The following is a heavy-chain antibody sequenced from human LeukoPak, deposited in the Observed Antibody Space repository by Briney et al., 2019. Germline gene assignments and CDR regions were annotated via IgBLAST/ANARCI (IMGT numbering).Heavy chain of an antibody. CDR3: AKVPKGDWAFDY. J-gene: IGHJ4*02. CDR1: GFTFSSYG. D-gene: IGHD2-21*02. CDR2: ISYDGSNK. V-gene: IGHV3-30*18. Sequence: PGRSLRLSCAASGFTFSSYGMHWVRQAPGKGLEWVAVISYDGSNKYYADSVKGRFTISRDNSKSTLYLQMNSLRAEDTAVYYCAKVPKGDWAFDYWGQGTLVTVSS.